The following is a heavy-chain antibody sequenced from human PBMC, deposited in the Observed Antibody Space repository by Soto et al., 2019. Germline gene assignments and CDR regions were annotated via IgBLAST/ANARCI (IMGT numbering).Heavy chain of an antibody. V-gene: IGHV3-30*18. CDR3: AKGFSYSVTDY. CDR2: ISYDGSNK. D-gene: IGHD5-18*01. J-gene: IGHJ4*02. CDR1: GFTFSTYG. Sequence: QVPLVESGGGVVQPGRSLRLSCAASGFTFSTYGMHWVRQAPGKGLEWVAVISYDGSNKYYADSVKGRFTISRDNSKNTLYLQMSSLRAEDTAVYYCAKGFSYSVTDYWGQGTLVTVSS.